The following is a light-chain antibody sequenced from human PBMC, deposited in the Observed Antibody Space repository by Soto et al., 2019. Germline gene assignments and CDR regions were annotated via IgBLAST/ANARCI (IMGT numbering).Light chain of an antibody. CDR1: SNDVGGYDY. CDR3: CSYAGTYV. J-gene: IGLJ1*01. Sequence: QSALTQPRSVSGSPGQSVTISCTGTSNDVGGYDYVSWYQQHPGKVPKVLIYDVFKRPSGVPDRFSGSKSGNTASLTISGLQAEDEAVYYCCSYAGTYVFGVGTKVTV. CDR2: DVF. V-gene: IGLV2-11*01.